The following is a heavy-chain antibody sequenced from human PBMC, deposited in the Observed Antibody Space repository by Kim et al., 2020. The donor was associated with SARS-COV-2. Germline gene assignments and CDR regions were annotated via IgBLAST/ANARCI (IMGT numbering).Heavy chain of an antibody. J-gene: IGHJ6*02. CDR1: GFTFSDHY. CDR3: VKYIFESGYSRAMDV. V-gene: IGHV3-72*01. D-gene: IGHD2-15*01. CDR2: IRNKANGHST. Sequence: GGSLRLSCAASGFTFSDHYMDWVRQAPGKGLEWVGRIRNKANGHSTEYAASVKGRFSVSRDDSKNSLYLQMNGLEIEDTAVYYCVKYIFESGYSRAMDVWGQGTTVTVSS.